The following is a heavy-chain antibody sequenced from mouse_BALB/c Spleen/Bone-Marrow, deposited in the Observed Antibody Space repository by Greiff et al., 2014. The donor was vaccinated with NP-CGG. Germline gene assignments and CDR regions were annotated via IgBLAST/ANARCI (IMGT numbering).Heavy chain of an antibody. CDR1: GFTFNSYG. V-gene: IGHV5-9-2*01. CDR3: ARHAYYDQTEVSFVY. D-gene: IGHD2-4*01. Sequence: EVKLVESGGGLVKSGGSLKLSCAASGFTFNSYGMSWVRQTPEKRLEWVATISGGGSYTFYPDSVKGRFTISRDNAKNILYLQLSSLRSEDTALYYCARHAYYDQTEVSFVYWGQGTLVTVSA. CDR2: ISGGGSYT. J-gene: IGHJ3*01.